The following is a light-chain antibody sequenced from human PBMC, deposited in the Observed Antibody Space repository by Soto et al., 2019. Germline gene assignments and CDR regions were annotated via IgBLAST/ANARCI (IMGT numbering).Light chain of an antibody. J-gene: IGLJ2*01. V-gene: IGLV1-51*01. CDR1: TSNDY. CDR3: GAWDKSLTNMV. CDR2: DNY. Sequence: QSVLTQPPSVSVAPGQKVTISCSGNTSNDYVSWYQQLPGTAPKLLIYDNYRRPSGIPDRFSGSNSGTSATLGITGLQTGDEADYYCGAWDKSLTNMVFGGGTKLTVL.